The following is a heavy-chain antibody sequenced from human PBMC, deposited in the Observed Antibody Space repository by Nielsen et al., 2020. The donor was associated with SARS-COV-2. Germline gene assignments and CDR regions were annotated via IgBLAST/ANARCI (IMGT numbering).Heavy chain of an antibody. D-gene: IGHD3-22*01. V-gene: IGHV3-30*04. CDR3: ARVQDGYYDSSGYYGDY. CDR2: ISYDGSNK. J-gene: IGHJ4*02. CDR1: GFTFSDST. Sequence: GGSLRLSCAASGFTFSDSTIHWVRQAPGKGLEWVAVISYDGSNKYYADSVKGRFTISRDNSKNTLYLQMNSLRAEDTAVYYCARVQDGYYDSSGYYGDYWGQGTLVTVSS.